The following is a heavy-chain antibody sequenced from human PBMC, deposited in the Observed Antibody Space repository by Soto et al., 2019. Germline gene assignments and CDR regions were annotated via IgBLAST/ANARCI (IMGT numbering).Heavy chain of an antibody. D-gene: IGHD2-21*02. CDR2: INQDGSEK. CDR1: GFTFSSYW. Sequence: EVQLVESGGGLVQPGGSLRLSCAASGFTFSSYWMSWVRQAPGKGLEWVANINQDGSEKYYVDSVKGRFTISRDNAKNSLYLRMDSLRAEDTAVYYCARDRGLVTDYWRQGTLVTVSS. J-gene: IGHJ4*02. V-gene: IGHV3-7*04. CDR3: ARDRGLVTDY.